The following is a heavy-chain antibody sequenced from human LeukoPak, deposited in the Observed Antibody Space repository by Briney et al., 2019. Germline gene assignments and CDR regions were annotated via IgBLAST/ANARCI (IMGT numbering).Heavy chain of an antibody. Sequence: GGSLRLSCAASGFTFSSYWMHWVRQAPGKGLVWVSHINSDGTFTTYADSVKGRFTISRDNAKHTLYLQINSLRAEDTAVYYCTRAGFYYDSSPYYRPIDYWGQGSLVTVSS. CDR2: INSDGTFT. V-gene: IGHV3-74*01. J-gene: IGHJ4*02. CDR3: TRAGFYYDSSPYYRPIDY. D-gene: IGHD3-22*01. CDR1: GFTFSSYW.